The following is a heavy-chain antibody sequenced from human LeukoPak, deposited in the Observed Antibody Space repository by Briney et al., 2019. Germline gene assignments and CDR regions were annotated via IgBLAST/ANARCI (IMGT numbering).Heavy chain of an antibody. CDR1: GYTFTGYF. D-gene: IGHD6-13*01. Sequence: ASVKVSCKASGYTFTGYFIHWVRQAPGQGLEWMGWINPNSGGTYYAQKFQGRGTMTRDTSISTAYMELSRLTSDDTAVYYCASTLAAGTSYFDYWGQRTLVTVSS. CDR2: INPNSGGT. V-gene: IGHV1-2*02. CDR3: ASTLAAGTSYFDY. J-gene: IGHJ4*02.